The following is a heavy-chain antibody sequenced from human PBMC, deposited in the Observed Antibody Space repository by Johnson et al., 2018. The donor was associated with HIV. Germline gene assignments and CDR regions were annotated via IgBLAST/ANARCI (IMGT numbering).Heavy chain of an antibody. Sequence: MQLVESGGDVVRPGGSLRLSCAGSGFIFDDYGMRWVRQAPGKGLEWVSAISGSGGSTYYADSVKGRFTISRDNSKNTLYLQMNSLRAEDTAVYYCAKRQPLVGASFWGQGTMVTVSS. CDR3: AKRQPLVGASF. V-gene: IGHV3-23*04. J-gene: IGHJ3*01. CDR2: ISGSGGST. CDR1: GFIFDDYG. D-gene: IGHD1-26*01.